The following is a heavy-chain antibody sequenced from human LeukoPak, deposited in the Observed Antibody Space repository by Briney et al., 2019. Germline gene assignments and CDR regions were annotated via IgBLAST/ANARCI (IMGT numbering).Heavy chain of an antibody. CDR1: GGTFSSYA. Sequence: ASVKVSCKASGGTFSSYAISWVRQAPGQGLEWMGIINPSGGSTSYAQKFQGRVTMTRDTSTSTVYMELSSLRSEDTAVYYCARWDPIAVAGLRSKEPAEYFQHWGQGTLVTVSS. CDR2: INPSGGST. D-gene: IGHD6-19*01. CDR3: ARWDPIAVAGLRSKEPAEYFQH. V-gene: IGHV1-46*01. J-gene: IGHJ1*01.